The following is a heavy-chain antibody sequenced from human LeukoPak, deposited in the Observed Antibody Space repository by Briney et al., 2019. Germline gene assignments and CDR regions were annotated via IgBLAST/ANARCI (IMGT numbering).Heavy chain of an antibody. V-gene: IGHV3-23*01. J-gene: IGHJ4*02. D-gene: IGHD1-14*01. CDR2: INGSGGST. Sequence: GGSLRLSCAASGFTFSSYAMSWVRQAPGKGLEWVSDINGSGGSTYYADSVKGRFTISRDNSKNTLYLQMNSLRAEDTAVYYCARVGHKASEPSDYWGQGTLVTVSS. CDR3: ARVGHKASEPSDY. CDR1: GFTFSSYA.